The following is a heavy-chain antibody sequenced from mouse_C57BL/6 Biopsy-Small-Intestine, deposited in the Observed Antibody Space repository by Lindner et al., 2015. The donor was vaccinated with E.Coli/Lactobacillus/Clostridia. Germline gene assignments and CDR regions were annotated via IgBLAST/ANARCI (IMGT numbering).Heavy chain of an antibody. V-gene: IGHV5-17*01. CDR2: ISSGSSTI. D-gene: IGHD2-12*01. Sequence: QLQESGGGLVKPGGSRKLSCAASGFTFSDYGMHWVRQAPEKGLEWVAYISSGSSTIYYADTVKGRFTISRDNAKNTLFLQMTSLRSEDTAMYYCANYYGYYSYDEGYAMDYWGQGTSVTVSS. J-gene: IGHJ4*01. CDR1: GFTFSDYG. CDR3: ANYYGYYSYDEGYAMDY.